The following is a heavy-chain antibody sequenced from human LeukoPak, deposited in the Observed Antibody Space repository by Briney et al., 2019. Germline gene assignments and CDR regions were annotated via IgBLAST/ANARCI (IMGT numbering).Heavy chain of an antibody. V-gene: IGHV3-33*01. Sequence: GRSLRLSCAASGFTFSGYGMHWVRQAPGKGLEWVAATRADGRNEYYGDSVKGRFTISRDNSKNTLYLQMNSLRVEDTAVYYCARDSDTSGYYWFFDLWGRGTLVTVSS. CDR1: GFTFSGYG. D-gene: IGHD3-22*01. CDR2: TRADGRNE. CDR3: ARDSDTSGYYWFFDL. J-gene: IGHJ2*01.